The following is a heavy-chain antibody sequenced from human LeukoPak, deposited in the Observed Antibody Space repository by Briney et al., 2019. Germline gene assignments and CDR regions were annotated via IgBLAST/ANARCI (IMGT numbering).Heavy chain of an antibody. CDR3: AREEWVVVHY. D-gene: IGHD2-2*01. Sequence: ASVKVSCKASGYTFTGYYMHWVRQAPGQGREWMGWINPNSGGTNYAQKFQGRVTKTRDTSISIAYMELSRLRSDDTAVYYCAREEWVVVHYWGQGTLVTVSS. J-gene: IGHJ4*02. CDR1: GYTFTGYY. CDR2: INPNSGGT. V-gene: IGHV1-2*02.